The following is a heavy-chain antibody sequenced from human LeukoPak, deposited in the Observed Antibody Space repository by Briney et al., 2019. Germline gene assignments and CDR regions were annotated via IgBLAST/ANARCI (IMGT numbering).Heavy chain of an antibody. CDR1: GAFIATSSYY. J-gene: IGHJ4*02. CDR2: IYYSGST. CDR3: ARPVPTYYYDSSGLGAFDY. D-gene: IGHD3-22*01. V-gene: IGHV4-39*01. Sequence: SETLSLTCNVSGAFIATSSYYWGWIRQPPGKGLEWIGSIYYSGSTYYNPSLKSRVTISVDTSKNQFSLKLSSVTAADTAVYYCARPVPTYYYDSSGLGAFDYWGQGTLVTVSS.